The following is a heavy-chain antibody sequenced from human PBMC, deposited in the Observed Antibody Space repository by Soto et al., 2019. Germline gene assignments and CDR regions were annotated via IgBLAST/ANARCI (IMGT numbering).Heavy chain of an antibody. J-gene: IGHJ3*01. CDR3: VKVSYSSLTTLGSAFDV. Sequence: QLVESGGGLVQPGRSLRLSCAASGFTFDDYAMHWVRQAPGKGLEWVSGISWSGDNMAYADSVKGRFITFRDNVKNSLYLQMNSLRVEDTALYHCVKVSYSSLTTLGSAFDVWGQGTMVTVS. CDR2: ISWSGDNM. CDR1: GFTFDDYA. V-gene: IGHV3-9*01. D-gene: IGHD4-4*01.